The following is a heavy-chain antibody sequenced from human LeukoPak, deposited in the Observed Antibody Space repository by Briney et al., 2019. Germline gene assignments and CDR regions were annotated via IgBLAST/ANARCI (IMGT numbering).Heavy chain of an antibody. Sequence: SQTLSLTCTVSGGSISSGSYYWSWIRQPAGRGLEWIGRIYTSGSTSYNPSLKSRVTISVDTSKNQFSLKLSSVTAADTAVYYCARAPDWYFDLWGRGTLVTVSS. CDR2: IYTSGST. J-gene: IGHJ2*01. D-gene: IGHD2-2*01. V-gene: IGHV4-61*02. CDR3: ARAPDWYFDL. CDR1: GGSISSGSYY.